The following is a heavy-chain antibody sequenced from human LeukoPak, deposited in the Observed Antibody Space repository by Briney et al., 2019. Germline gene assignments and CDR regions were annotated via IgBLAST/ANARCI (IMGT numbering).Heavy chain of an antibody. V-gene: IGHV3-23*01. Sequence: TGGSLRLSCAASGFTFSGYAMSWVRQAPGKGLEWVSAISGSGGSTYYADSVKGRFTISRDNSKNTLYLQMNSLRAEDTAVYYCAKGRLEWLSFDYWGQGTLVTVSS. J-gene: IGHJ4*02. D-gene: IGHD3-3*01. CDR1: GFTFSGYA. CDR2: ISGSGGST. CDR3: AKGRLEWLSFDY.